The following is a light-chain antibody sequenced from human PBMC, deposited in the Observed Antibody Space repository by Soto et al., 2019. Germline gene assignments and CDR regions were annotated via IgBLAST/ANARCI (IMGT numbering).Light chain of an antibody. CDR3: QHYNSYSEA. CDR1: PTISSS. V-gene: IGKV1-5*03. J-gene: IGKJ1*01. Sequence: DIQMTQSPSTLSGSVGDRVSITCRASPTISSSLAWYQQKPGKAPKLLIYEASTLKSGVPSRLSGSGSGTEFTLTISSLQPDDFATYYCQHYNSYSEAFGQGTKVELK. CDR2: EAS.